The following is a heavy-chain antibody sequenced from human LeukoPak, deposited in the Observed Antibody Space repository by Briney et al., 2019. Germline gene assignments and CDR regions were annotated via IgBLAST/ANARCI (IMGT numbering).Heavy chain of an antibody. Sequence: GGSLRLSCAASGFTFSSYEMNWVRQAPGKGLEWVSYISGSGGSIYYADSVKGRFTISRDNAKNSLYLQMNSLRAEDTAVYYGAREGGGDAFDIWGQGTLVTVSS. J-gene: IGHJ3*02. CDR1: GFTFSSYE. V-gene: IGHV3-48*03. CDR3: AREGGGDAFDI. D-gene: IGHD1-26*01. CDR2: ISGSGGSI.